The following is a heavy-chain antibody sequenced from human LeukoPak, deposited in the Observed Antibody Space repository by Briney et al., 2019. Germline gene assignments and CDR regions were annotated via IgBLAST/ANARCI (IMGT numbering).Heavy chain of an antibody. Sequence: SGTLSLTCAVYGGSFSGYYWSWIRQPPGKGLEWIGEINHSGSTNYNPSLKSRLTISVDTSKNQFSLKLNSVTAADTAVYYCAKSNGYGLVDIWGQGTMVIVS. D-gene: IGHD3-10*01. CDR2: INHSGST. CDR1: GGSFSGYY. CDR3: AKSNGYGLVDI. V-gene: IGHV4-34*01. J-gene: IGHJ3*02.